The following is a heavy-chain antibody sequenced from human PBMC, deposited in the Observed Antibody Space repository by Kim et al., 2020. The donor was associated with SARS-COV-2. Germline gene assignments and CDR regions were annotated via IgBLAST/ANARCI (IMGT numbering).Heavy chain of an antibody. J-gene: IGHJ4*02. CDR3: ARDLGKGFDD. Sequence: GGSLRLSCAASGFSFSSVWMSWVRQAPGKGLEWVANIKDDGRDKYYVDSVKGRFTISRDNAKNSLYLQMNSLRSADTAVYYCARDLGKGFDDWGQGTLVTVSS. V-gene: IGHV3-7*01. D-gene: IGHD7-27*01. CDR1: GFSFSSVW. CDR2: IKDDGRDK.